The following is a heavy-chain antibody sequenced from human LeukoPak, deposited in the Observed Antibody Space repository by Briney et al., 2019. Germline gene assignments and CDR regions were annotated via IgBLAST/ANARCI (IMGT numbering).Heavy chain of an antibody. D-gene: IGHD7-27*01. V-gene: IGHV6-1*01. CDR1: GDSVSRNSDA. CDR2: TYYRSKWYS. CDR3: ASLTGDESY. J-gene: IGHJ4*02. Sequence: PSQTLSLTCAISGDSVSRNSDAWNWIRQSPSRGLEWLGRTYYRSKWYSEYAISVKSRITINPDTSKNQFSLQLNSVTPEDTAVYYCASLTGDESYWGQGTVVTVSS.